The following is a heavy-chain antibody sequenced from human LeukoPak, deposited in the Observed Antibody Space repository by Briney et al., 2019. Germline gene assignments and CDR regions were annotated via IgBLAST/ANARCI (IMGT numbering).Heavy chain of an antibody. V-gene: IGHV4-34*01. CDR2: INHSEDT. CDR1: SESFIGYF. J-gene: IGHJ6*03. CDR3: ARGLLAAAGVYYYYMDV. D-gene: IGHD6-13*01. Sequence: PSETLSLTCAVYSESFIGYFWSWIRQPPGKGLEWIGEINHSEDTNYNPSLKSRVTMSIDTSKNQFSLKLSSVTAADTAMYYCARGLLAAAGVYYYYMDVWGKGTTVTVSS.